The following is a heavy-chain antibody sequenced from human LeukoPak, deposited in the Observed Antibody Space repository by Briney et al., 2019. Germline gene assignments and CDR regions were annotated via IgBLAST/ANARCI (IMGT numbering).Heavy chain of an antibody. D-gene: IGHD3-9*01. Sequence: GGSLRLSCAASGFTFSSYAMSWVRQAPGKGLGLVSAFSGSTASTHYADSVKGQFTISSDNPKNTLHLQMTSLSAEDTAVYYCAKNVWFWYFDLWGRGTLVTVSS. CDR2: FSGSTAST. CDR1: GFTFSSYA. V-gene: IGHV3-23*01. CDR3: AKNVWFWYFDL. J-gene: IGHJ2*01.